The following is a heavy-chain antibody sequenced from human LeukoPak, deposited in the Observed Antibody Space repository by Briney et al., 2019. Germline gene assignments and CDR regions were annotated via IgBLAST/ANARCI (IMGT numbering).Heavy chain of an antibody. CDR2: ISNSGGNI. Sequence: GGSLRLSCVASGFTFNNYAMSWVRQAPGRGLEWLSSISNSGGNIDYRNSVKGRFTISRDNSKNTLYLQMDSLGAEDTAVYYCARDHPSNHYYDSSGYGYWGQGTLVTVSS. J-gene: IGHJ4*02. D-gene: IGHD3-22*01. V-gene: IGHV3-23*01. CDR1: GFTFNNYA. CDR3: ARDHPSNHYYDSSGYGY.